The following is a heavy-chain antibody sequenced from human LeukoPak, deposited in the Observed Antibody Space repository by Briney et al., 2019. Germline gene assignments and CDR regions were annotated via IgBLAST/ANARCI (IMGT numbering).Heavy chain of an antibody. V-gene: IGHV4-39*07. CDR2: IYYSGST. J-gene: IGHJ2*01. CDR3: ARDEAVAGSYWYFDL. D-gene: IGHD6-19*01. CDR1: GGSISSSSYY. Sequence: SETLSLTCTVSGGSISSSSYYWGWIRQPPGKGLEWIGSIYYSGSTYYNPSLKSRVTISVDTSKNQFSLKLSSVTAADTAVYYCARDEAVAGSYWYFDLWGRGTLVTVSS.